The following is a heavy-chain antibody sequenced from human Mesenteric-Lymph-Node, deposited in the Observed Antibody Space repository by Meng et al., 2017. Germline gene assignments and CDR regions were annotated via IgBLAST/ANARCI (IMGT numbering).Heavy chain of an antibody. J-gene: IGHJ5*02. CDR2: ISAYNGNT. V-gene: IGHV1-18*01. D-gene: IGHD6-19*01. CDR1: GSTFTTYD. Sequence: LVQLWAEGTKPRASVNVFCKASGSTFTTYDINWVRQATGQGLEWMGWISAYNGNTNYAKKLQGRLTMTTDTSTSTAYMELRSLRSDDTDVYYCARDPGGSSGWYIGWFDPWGQGTLVTVSS. CDR3: ARDPGGSSGWYIGWFDP.